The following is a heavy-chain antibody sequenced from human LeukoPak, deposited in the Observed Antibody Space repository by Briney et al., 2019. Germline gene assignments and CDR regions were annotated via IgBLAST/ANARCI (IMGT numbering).Heavy chain of an antibody. CDR3: AKGEAVAGEFQH. Sequence: GGSLRLSCAATGFTFNSYAMSWVRQAPGKGLDWVSTINGSGGSTYYADSVKGRFTISRDNSKNTLYLQMNSLRAEDTAVYYCAKGEAVAGEFQHWGQGTLVTVSS. CDR1: GFTFNSYA. V-gene: IGHV3-23*01. J-gene: IGHJ1*01. CDR2: INGSGGST. D-gene: IGHD6-19*01.